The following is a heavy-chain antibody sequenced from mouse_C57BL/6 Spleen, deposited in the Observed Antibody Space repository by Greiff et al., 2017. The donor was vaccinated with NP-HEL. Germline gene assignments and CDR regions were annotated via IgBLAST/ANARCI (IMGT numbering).Heavy chain of an antibody. CDR1: GFTFTDYY. CDR2: IRNKANGYKT. V-gene: IGHV7-3*01. D-gene: IGHD2-1*01. Sequence: EVMLVESGGGLVQPGGSLSLSCAASGFTFTDYYMSWVRQPPGKALEWLGFIRNKANGYKTEYRASLKGRFTISRDNSQSILYLQMNALRAEASATYYCARPDLLTGAMDYWGQGTSVTVSS. J-gene: IGHJ4*01. CDR3: ARPDLLTGAMDY.